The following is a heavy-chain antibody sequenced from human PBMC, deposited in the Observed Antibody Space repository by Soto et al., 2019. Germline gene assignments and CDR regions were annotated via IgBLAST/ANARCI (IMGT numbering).Heavy chain of an antibody. CDR2: ISASSTTV. D-gene: IGHD2-8*01. CDR1: GFTFSSFN. CDR3: ARICRRDGNKYADY. V-gene: IGHV3-48*02. Sequence: EVQLVESGGGLVQPGESLRLSCAASGFTFSSFNMHWVRQAPGKGLEWVSYISASSTTVYYADSVKGRFTISRDNAKNSLYLQMNSLRDEDTAVYYCARICRRDGNKYADYWCQGTLVTVSS. J-gene: IGHJ4*02.